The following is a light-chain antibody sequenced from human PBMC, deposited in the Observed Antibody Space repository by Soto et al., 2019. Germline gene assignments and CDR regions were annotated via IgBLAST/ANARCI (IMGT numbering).Light chain of an antibody. Sequence: EVVMTQSPATLAGSPGERATLSCKASQSARSSLGWYQQTPGQPPRLLIHDVSIRATGIPARFNGSGSGTEFTLTISSLQSEDFAVYYCQQYNNWPPTFGQGTRLEIK. CDR3: QQYNNWPPT. J-gene: IGKJ5*01. CDR1: QSARSS. V-gene: IGKV3-15*01. CDR2: DVS.